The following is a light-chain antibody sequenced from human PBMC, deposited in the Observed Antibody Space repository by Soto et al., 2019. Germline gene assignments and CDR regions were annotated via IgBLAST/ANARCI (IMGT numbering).Light chain of an antibody. Sequence: IQMTQSPSSLSASVGDRVTITCRASQGISNELGWYQQRPGKAPKVLIYGASNLQSGVPSRFSGSASGTDFTLTISSLQPEDFATYYCLQDHTYPWTFGQGTKVDIK. J-gene: IGKJ1*01. V-gene: IGKV1-6*01. CDR1: QGISNE. CDR2: GAS. CDR3: LQDHTYPWT.